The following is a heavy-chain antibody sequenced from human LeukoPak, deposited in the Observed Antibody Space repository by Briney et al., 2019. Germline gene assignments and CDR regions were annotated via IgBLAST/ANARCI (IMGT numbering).Heavy chain of an antibody. D-gene: IGHD6-6*01. CDR3: AKAGGYSSSSLAFFDY. J-gene: IGHJ4*02. CDR1: GFTFSSYW. CDR2: IKQDESEK. V-gene: IGHV3-7*03. Sequence: GGSRRLSCAASGFTFSSYWMSWVRQAPGKGLEWVANIKQDESEKYYVDSVKGRFTISRDNAKNSLYLQMNSLRTEDMALYYCAKAGGYSSSSLAFFDYWGQGTLVTVSS.